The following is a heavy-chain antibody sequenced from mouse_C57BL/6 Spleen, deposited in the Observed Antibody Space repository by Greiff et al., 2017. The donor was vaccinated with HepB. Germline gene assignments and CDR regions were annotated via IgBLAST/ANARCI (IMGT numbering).Heavy chain of an antibody. CDR2: IYPGSGST. V-gene: IGHV1-55*01. CDR1: GYTFTSYW. J-gene: IGHJ3*01. CDR3: ARDYDRWFAY. Sequence: QVHVKQSGAELVKPGASVKMSCKASGYTFTSYWITWVKQRPGQGLEWIGDIYPGSGSTNYNEKFKSKATLTVDTSSSTAYMQLSSLTSEDSAVYYCARDYDRWFAYWGQGTLVTVSA. D-gene: IGHD2-4*01.